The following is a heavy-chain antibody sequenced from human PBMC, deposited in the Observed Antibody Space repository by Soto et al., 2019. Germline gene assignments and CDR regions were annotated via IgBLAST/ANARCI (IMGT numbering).Heavy chain of an antibody. Sequence: PSETLSLTCTVSGGSISSGGYYWSWIRQHPGKGLEWIGYIYYSGSTYYNPSLKSRVTISVDTSKNQFSLKLSSVTAADTAVYYCARDRGSTVVTPDYYYGMDVWGQGTTVTVSS. V-gene: IGHV4-31*03. CDR1: GGSISSGGYY. J-gene: IGHJ6*02. D-gene: IGHD4-17*01. CDR2: IYYSGST. CDR3: ARDRGSTVVTPDYYYGMDV.